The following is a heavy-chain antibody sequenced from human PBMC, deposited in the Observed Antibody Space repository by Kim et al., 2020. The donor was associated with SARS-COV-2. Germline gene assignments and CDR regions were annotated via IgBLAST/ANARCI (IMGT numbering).Heavy chain of an antibody. CDR3: ASFFSFWREVPYYYYCMVV. V-gene: IGHV3-48*03. CDR1: GFTFSSYE. CDR2: ISSSGSTI. D-gene: IGHD3-3*01. J-gene: IGHJ6*02. Sequence: GGSLRLSCAASGFTFSSYEMNWVRQAPGKGLEWVSYISSSGSTIYYADSVTGRFTISRDHAKNSLYLQMNSLRAEDTAVYYCASFFSFWREVPYYYYCMVVSGHGTTVTVSS.